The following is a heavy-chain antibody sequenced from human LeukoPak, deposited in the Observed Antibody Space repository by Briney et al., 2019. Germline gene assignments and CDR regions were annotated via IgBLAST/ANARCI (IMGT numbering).Heavy chain of an antibody. CDR1: GYTFTSYG. CDR3: ARVGLWSGYNYYYYGMDV. D-gene: IGHD3-3*01. J-gene: IGHJ6*02. Sequence: ASVTVSFKASGYTFTSYGISWVRQAPGQGLEWMGWISAYNGNTNYAQKLQGRVTMTTDTSTSTACMELRSLRSDDTAVYYCARVGLWSGYNYYYYGMDVWGQGTTVTVSS. V-gene: IGHV1-18*01. CDR2: ISAYNGNT.